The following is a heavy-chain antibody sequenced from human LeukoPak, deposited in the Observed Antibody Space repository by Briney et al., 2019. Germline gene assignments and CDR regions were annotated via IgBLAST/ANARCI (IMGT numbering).Heavy chain of an antibody. D-gene: IGHD6-13*01. J-gene: IGHJ4*02. CDR3: AKDKAAAGN. V-gene: IGHV3-23*01. CDR2: ISNNGGYT. CDR1: GFTFSSSA. Sequence: GGSLRLSCAASGFTFSSSAMSWVRQAPGKGLEWVSAISNNGGYTYYADSVQGRFTISRDNSKSTPCLQMNSLRAEDTAVYYCAKDKAAAGNWGQGTLVTVSS.